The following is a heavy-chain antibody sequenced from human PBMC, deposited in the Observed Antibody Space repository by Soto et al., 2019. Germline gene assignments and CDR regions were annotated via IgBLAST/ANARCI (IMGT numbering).Heavy chain of an antibody. D-gene: IGHD6-13*01. J-gene: IGHJ4*02. V-gene: IGHV3-48*02. CDR3: AIGGRSSSWQDY. CDR2: ISSSGSTI. Sequence: EVQLVESGGGLVQPGGSLRLSCAASGFTFSTYSMNWVRQAPGKGLEWVSYISSSGSTIHYADSVKGRFTISRDSAKNSLYLQMNSLRDGDTAVYYCAIGGRSSSWQDYWGQGALVTVSS. CDR1: GFTFSTYS.